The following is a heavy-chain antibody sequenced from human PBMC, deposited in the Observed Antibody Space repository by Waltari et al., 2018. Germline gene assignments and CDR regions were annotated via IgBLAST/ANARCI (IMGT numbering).Heavy chain of an antibody. CDR2: IIPIVGTA. D-gene: IGHD1-20*01. Sequence: QVQLVQSGAEVKKPGSSVKVSCKASGGTFSSYAISWVRQAPGQGLEWMGGIIPIVGTANYAQKFQGRVTITADESTSTAYMELSSLRSEDTAVYYCARDRFSYNWNYYYYYMDVWGKGTTVTISS. V-gene: IGHV1-69*12. J-gene: IGHJ6*03. CDR1: GGTFSSYA. CDR3: ARDRFSYNWNYYYYYMDV.